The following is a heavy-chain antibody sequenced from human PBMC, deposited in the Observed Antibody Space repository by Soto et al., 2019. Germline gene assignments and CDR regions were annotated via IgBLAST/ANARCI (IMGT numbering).Heavy chain of an antibody. J-gene: IGHJ4*02. Sequence: GGSLRLSCAASGFTFSSYGMRWVRQAPGKGPEWVAVIWYDGSNKYYADSVKGRFTISRDNSKNTLYLQMNSLRAEDTAVYYCARDPGGYCSSTSCYTLDYWGQGTLVTVSS. CDR1: GFTFSSYG. CDR2: IWYDGSNK. V-gene: IGHV3-33*01. D-gene: IGHD2-2*02. CDR3: ARDPGGYCSSTSCYTLDY.